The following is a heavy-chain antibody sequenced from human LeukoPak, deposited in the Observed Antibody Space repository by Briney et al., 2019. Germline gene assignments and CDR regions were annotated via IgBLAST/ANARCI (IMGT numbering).Heavy chain of an antibody. Sequence: TGGSLRLSCAASGFTFSSYEMNWVRQAPGKGLEWVSSISSSSSYIYYADSVKGRFTISRDNSKNTLYLQMNSLRPEDTAVYYCAKLISPYDYWGQGTLVLVSS. CDR2: ISSSSSYI. D-gene: IGHD3/OR15-3a*01. J-gene: IGHJ4*02. CDR3: AKLISPYDY. V-gene: IGHV3-21*01. CDR1: GFTFSSYE.